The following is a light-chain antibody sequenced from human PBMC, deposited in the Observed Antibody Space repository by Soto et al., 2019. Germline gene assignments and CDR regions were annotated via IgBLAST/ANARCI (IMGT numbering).Light chain of an antibody. CDR1: QSIGSAY. CDR2: GAS. Sequence: EFVLTQSPGTLSLSPGERATLSCRASQSIGSAYIAWYQQKPGQAPRLLISGASKRATGIPDRFSGSGSGTDFTLTISRLEPEDFAVYYCQQRSNWPGTFGQGTKVEIK. J-gene: IGKJ1*01. V-gene: IGKV3D-20*02. CDR3: QQRSNWPGT.